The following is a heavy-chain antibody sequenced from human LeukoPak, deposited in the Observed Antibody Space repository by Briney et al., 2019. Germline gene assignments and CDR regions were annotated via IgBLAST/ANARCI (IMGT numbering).Heavy chain of an antibody. D-gene: IGHD1-1*01. CDR1: GSTFSSYS. CDR3: AKSNGAYYYYMDV. J-gene: IGHJ6*03. Sequence: GGSLRLSCAASGSTFSSYSMNWVRQAPGKGLEWVSSISSSSSYIYYADSVKGRFTISRDNAKNSLYLQMNSLRAEDTALYYCAKSNGAYYYYMDVWGKGTTVTVSS. CDR2: ISSSSSYI. V-gene: IGHV3-21*04.